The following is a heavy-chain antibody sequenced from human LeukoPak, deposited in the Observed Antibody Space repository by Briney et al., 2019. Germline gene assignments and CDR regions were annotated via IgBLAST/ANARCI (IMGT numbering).Heavy chain of an antibody. V-gene: IGHV3-48*03. CDR2: ISSSGSTI. CDR1: GFTFRSYA. J-gene: IGHJ4*02. CDR3: ASPNEGLLAY. D-gene: IGHD3-3*01. Sequence: GGSLRLSCAASGFTFRSYAMNWVRQAPGKGLEWVSYISSSGSTIYYADSVKGRFTISRDNARNSLYLQMNSLRAEDTAVYYCASPNEGLLAYWGQGTLVTVSS.